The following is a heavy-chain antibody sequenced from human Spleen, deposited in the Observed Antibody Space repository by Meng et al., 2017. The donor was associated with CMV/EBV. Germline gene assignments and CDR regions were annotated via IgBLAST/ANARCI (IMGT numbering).Heavy chain of an antibody. D-gene: IGHD3-3*01. CDR1: RFTFNVYS. V-gene: IGHV3-21*01. CDR2: ISSDSRYI. CDR3: AGAFRGGYYTNDY. J-gene: IGHJ4*02. Sequence: CRASRFTFNVYSMNWVRQAPGKGLEWVSFISSDSRYIYYADSVKGRFTISRDNARRSLYLQMNDLSADDTAVYYCAGAFRGGYYTNDYWGQGTLVTVSS.